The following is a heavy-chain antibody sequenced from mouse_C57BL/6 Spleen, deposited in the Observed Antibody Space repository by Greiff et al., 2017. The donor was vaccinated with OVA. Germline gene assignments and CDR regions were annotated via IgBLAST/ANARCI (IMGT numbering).Heavy chain of an antibody. J-gene: IGHJ4*01. Sequence: EVKLQESGPELVKPGASVKISCQASGYSFTDYNMNWVKQSNGKSLEWIGVINPNYGTTSYNPKFKGKATLTVDQSSSTAYMQLNSLTSEDSAVYYCARKGTTVVAPYAMDYWGQGTSVTVSS. D-gene: IGHD1-1*01. CDR1: GYSFTDYN. CDR3: ARKGTTVVAPYAMDY. V-gene: IGHV1-39*01. CDR2: INPNYGTT.